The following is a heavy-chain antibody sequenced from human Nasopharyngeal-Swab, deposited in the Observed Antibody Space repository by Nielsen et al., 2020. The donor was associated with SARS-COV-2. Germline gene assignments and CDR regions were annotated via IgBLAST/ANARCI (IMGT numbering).Heavy chain of an antibody. CDR3: ARDRANWDFDY. J-gene: IGHJ4*02. CDR2: ISGSGGTI. CDR1: GFTFSDYY. D-gene: IGHD7-27*01. Sequence: GGSLRLSCAASGFTFSDYYMSWIRQAPGKGLEYISYISGSGGTIYYGDSMKGRSTISRDNAKNSLYLQMNSLRAEDTAVYYCARDRANWDFDYWGQGTLVTVSS. V-gene: IGHV3-11*04.